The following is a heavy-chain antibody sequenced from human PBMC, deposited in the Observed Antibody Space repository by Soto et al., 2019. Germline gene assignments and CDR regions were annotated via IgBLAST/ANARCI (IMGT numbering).Heavy chain of an antibody. Sequence: GGSLRLSCAASGFTFSSYAMSWVRQAPGKGLEWVSAISGGTSSTYYADSVKGRFTISRDNSKNTLYLQMNSLRAEDTAVYYCAKQRGYYGSGSPDIYYYYYYYMDVWGKGTTVTVSS. J-gene: IGHJ6*03. CDR2: ISGGTSST. CDR3: AKQRGYYGSGSPDIYYYYYYYMDV. V-gene: IGHV3-23*01. D-gene: IGHD3-10*01. CDR1: GFTFSSYA.